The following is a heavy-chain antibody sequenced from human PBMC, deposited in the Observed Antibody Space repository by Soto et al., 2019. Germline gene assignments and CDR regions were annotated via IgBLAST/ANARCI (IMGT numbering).Heavy chain of an antibody. D-gene: IGHD1-1*01. V-gene: IGHV4-38-2*01. J-gene: IGHJ5*02. CDR1: GYSISSGYY. Sequence: SETLSLTCAVSGYSISSGYYWGWIRQPPGKGLEWIGSIYHSGSTYYNPSLKSRVTISVDTSKNQFSLKLSSVTAADTAVYYCARVKRRYGTYSSWFDPWGQGTLVTVSS. CDR3: ARVKRRYGTYSSWFDP. CDR2: IYHSGST.